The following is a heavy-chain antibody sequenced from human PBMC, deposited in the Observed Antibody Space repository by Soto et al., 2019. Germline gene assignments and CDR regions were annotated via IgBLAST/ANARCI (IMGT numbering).Heavy chain of an antibody. J-gene: IGHJ5*02. V-gene: IGHV1-3*01. Sequence: ASVKVSFKASGYTFTSYAMHWVRQAPGQRLEWMGWINAGNGNTKYSQKFQGRVTITRDTSASTAYMELSSLRSEDTAVYYCARSYDFWSGYSNWFDPWGQGTLVTVSS. CDR2: INAGNGNT. CDR1: GYTFTSYA. CDR3: ARSYDFWSGYSNWFDP. D-gene: IGHD3-3*01.